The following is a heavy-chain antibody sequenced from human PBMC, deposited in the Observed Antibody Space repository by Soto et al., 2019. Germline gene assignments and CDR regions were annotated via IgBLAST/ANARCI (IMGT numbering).Heavy chain of an antibody. J-gene: IGHJ3*02. Sequence: QVQLVESGGGVVQPGRSLRLSCAASGFTFSSYGMHWVRQAPGKGLEWVAVISYDGSNKYYADSVKGRFTISRDNSKNTLYLQMNSLRAEDSAVYYCAKDEQQWLLDACDIWGQGTMVTASS. CDR2: ISYDGSNK. D-gene: IGHD6-19*01. CDR1: GFTFSSYG. V-gene: IGHV3-30*18. CDR3: AKDEQQWLLDACDI.